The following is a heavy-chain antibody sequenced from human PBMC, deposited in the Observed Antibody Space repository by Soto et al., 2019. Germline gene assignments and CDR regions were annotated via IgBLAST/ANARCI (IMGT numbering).Heavy chain of an antibody. CDR2: VKSKTHGGTT. J-gene: IGHJ4*01. CDR3: TTDSYSTIIIVRFDY. Sequence: GGSLRLSCAAPGFTFSNAWINWVRQAPGKGLEWVGRVKSKTHGGTTGYAEPVKGRFAISRDDSNNMVYLQMNSLKIEDTAVYYCTTDSYSTIIIVRFDYWGHGTLVTVSS. CDR1: GFTFSNAW. V-gene: IGHV3-15*07. D-gene: IGHD3-22*01.